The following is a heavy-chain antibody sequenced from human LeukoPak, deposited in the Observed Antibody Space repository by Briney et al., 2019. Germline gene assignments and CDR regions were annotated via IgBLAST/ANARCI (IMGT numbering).Heavy chain of an antibody. V-gene: IGHV4-59*08. J-gene: IGHJ4*02. CDR1: GGSTSRYY. CDR2: INQSGST. CDR3: ARLPGIAAV. Sequence: SETLSLTCTVSGGSTSRYYWSWIRRPPGKGLEWLGYINQSGSTTYNPSLKSRLTMSVDTSKNQISLNLISLTAADTAVYYCARLPGIAAVWGQGTLVTVSS. D-gene: IGHD6-13*01.